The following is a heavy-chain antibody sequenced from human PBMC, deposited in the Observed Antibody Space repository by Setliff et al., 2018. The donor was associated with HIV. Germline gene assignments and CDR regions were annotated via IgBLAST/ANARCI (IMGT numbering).Heavy chain of an antibody. V-gene: IGHV4-4*02. Sequence: PSETLSLTCAVSGGSISSSNWWSWVRQPPGKGLEWIGEIYHGGSTNYNPSLKSRVTISVDKSKNQFSLKLSSVTAADTAVYYCARATPGYNYESRHAFDIWGQGTKVTVSS. J-gene: IGHJ3*02. D-gene: IGHD5-18*01. CDR3: ARATPGYNYESRHAFDI. CDR1: GGSISSSNW. CDR2: IYHGGST.